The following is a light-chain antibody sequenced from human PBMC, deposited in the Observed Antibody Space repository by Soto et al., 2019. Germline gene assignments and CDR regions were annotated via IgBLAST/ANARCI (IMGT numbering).Light chain of an antibody. CDR2: DAS. V-gene: IGKV3-11*01. CDR3: QQRTNWTPWT. Sequence: EIVLTQSPATLSLSPGERTTLSCRASQSVSSYLAWYQQKPGQAPRLLIYDASNRATGIPARFSGSGSGTDFTLTISSPEPENFTVYYCQQRTNWTPWTFGQGNKVEI. J-gene: IGKJ1*01. CDR1: QSVSSY.